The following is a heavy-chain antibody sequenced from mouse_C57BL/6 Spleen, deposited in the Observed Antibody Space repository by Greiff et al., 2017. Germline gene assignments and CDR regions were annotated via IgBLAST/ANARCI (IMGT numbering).Heavy chain of an antibody. CDR2: IDPSDSYT. J-gene: IGHJ1*03. CDR1: GYTFTSYW. CDR3: ALYSNYSYWYFDV. D-gene: IGHD2-5*01. V-gene: IGHV1-69*01. Sequence: QVQLQQSGAELVMPGASVKLSCKASGYTFTSYWMHWVKQRPGQGLEWIGEIDPSDSYTNYNQKFKGKSTLTVDKSSSTAYMQLSSLTSEDSAVYYFALYSNYSYWYFDVWGTGTTVTVSS.